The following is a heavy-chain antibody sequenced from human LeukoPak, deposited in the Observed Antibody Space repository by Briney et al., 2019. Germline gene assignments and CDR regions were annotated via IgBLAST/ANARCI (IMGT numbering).Heavy chain of an antibody. D-gene: IGHD2-21*02. Sequence: PSETLFLTCTVSGGSLSNYYWSWLRQPPGKGVEWIGYIYYNGNTNYNPSLKSRVTISVDTSKNQFSLKLSSVTAADTAVYYCARAPGVVTVFDYWGQGTLVTVSS. V-gene: IGHV4-59*01. CDR2: IYYNGNT. CDR3: ARAPGVVTVFDY. CDR1: GGSLSNYY. J-gene: IGHJ4*02.